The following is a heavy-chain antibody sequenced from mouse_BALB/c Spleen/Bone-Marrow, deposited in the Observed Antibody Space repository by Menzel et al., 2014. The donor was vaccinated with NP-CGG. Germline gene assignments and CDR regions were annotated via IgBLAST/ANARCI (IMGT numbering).Heavy chain of an antibody. CDR2: IDPSNSET. D-gene: IGHD2-10*01. CDR1: GYTFTRYW. J-gene: IGHJ4*01. CDR3: ARAAYYDKHYYVMGY. V-gene: IGHV1S127*01. Sequence: QVQLKQSGPELVRPGASVKMSCKASGYTFTRYWMHWVKQRPGQGLEWIGMIDPSNSETRLNQKFKDKATLNIDKSSNTAYMQLSSLTSEDSTVYYCARAAYYDKHYYVMGYWGQGTSVTVSS.